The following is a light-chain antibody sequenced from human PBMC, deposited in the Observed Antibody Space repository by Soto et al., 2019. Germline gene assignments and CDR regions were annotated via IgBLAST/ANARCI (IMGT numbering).Light chain of an antibody. J-gene: IGLJ1*01. CDR3: ISYAGSDNFV. CDR1: SSDVGGYNY. Sequence: QSVLAQPPSASGSPGQSVTISCTGTSSDVGGYNYVSWYQQHPGKAPKLMFYEVSKRPSGVPDRFSGSKSDNTAYLTVSGLQAEDEADYYCISYAGSDNFVFGTGTKVTVL. V-gene: IGLV2-8*01. CDR2: EVS.